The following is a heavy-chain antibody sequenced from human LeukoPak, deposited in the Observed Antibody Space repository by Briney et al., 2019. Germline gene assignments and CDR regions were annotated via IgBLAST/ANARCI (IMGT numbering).Heavy chain of an antibody. CDR2: IYSGDST. Sequence: GGSLRLSCAASGFTVSSNYMSWVRQAPGKGLEWVPVIYSGDSTYYADSVKGRFTISRDNSENTVYLQMNSLRAEDTAVYYCARDSDYYAFTYWGQGTLVTVSS. CDR3: ARDSDYYAFTY. D-gene: IGHD1-26*01. CDR1: GFTVSSNY. J-gene: IGHJ4*02. V-gene: IGHV3-53*01.